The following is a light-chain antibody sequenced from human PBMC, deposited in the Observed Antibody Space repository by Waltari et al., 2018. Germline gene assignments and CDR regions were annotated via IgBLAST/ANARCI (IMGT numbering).Light chain of an antibody. V-gene: IGKV1-5*03. CDR1: ESVKNN. Sequence: DVQLIDSPSTLSASVGASVTITCRASESVKNNLAWYQHQPGKAPKVLVHKASRLESGVASRFSGSGYGTEFTLTISSLEPDDFATYYCHQYNTLPLTFGGGTKVEIK. J-gene: IGKJ4*01. CDR3: HQYNTLPLT. CDR2: KAS.